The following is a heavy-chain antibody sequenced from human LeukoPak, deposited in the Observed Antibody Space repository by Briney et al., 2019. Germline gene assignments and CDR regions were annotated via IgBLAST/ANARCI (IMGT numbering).Heavy chain of an antibody. D-gene: IGHD2-15*01. CDR3: AKQLGYCSDGSCYFPY. CDR2: IWVDGRNK. V-gene: IGHV3-33*06. Sequence: GGSLRLSCAASGFTFSSYGMHWVRQGPGKGLEWVAVIWVDGRNKYYADSVKGRFTISRDNSKNTLYLQMNSLRAEDTAVYYCAKQLGYCSDGSCYFPYWGQGTLVTVSS. J-gene: IGHJ4*02. CDR1: GFTFSSYG.